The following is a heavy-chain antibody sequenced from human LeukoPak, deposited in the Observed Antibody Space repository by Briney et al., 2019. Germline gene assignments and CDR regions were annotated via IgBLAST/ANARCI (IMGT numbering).Heavy chain of an antibody. Sequence: GGSLRLSCAASVFTFSNYAMSWVRHAPGKGLGWVSGISGIGGSTYYADSVGRFSISRDNSSNTLYLQLTSLRADGTAEYYCAKEGRGMGAATMDYWGQGTLVTVSS. J-gene: IGHJ4*02. CDR3: AKEGRGMGAATMDY. CDR2: ISGIGGST. CDR1: VFTFSNYA. D-gene: IGHD1-26*01. V-gene: IGHV3-23*01.